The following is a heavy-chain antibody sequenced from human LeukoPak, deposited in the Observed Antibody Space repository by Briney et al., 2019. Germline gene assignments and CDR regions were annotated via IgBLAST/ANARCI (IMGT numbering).Heavy chain of an antibody. V-gene: IGHV4-59*01. J-gene: IGHJ4*02. CDR3: ARDRGSSWYDY. D-gene: IGHD6-13*01. CDR1: GGSISSYY. Sequence: SETLSLTCTVSGGSISSYYWSWIRQPPGKGLEWIGYIYYSGSTNYNPSLKSRVTISVDTSKNRFSLKLSSVTAADTALYYCARDRGSSWYDYWGQGTLVTVSS. CDR2: IYYSGST.